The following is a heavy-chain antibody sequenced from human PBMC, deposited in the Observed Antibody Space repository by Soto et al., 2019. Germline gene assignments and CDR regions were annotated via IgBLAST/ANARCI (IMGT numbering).Heavy chain of an antibody. Sequence: GASVKVSFKASGGTFSSYAISWVRQAPGQGLEWMGGIIPIFGTANYAQKFQGRVTITADESTSTAYMELSSLRSEDTAVYYCARGDSGYSSSWYFDYWGQGTLVTVSS. CDR1: GGTFSSYA. CDR3: ARGDSGYSSSWYFDY. CDR2: IIPIFGTA. J-gene: IGHJ4*02. V-gene: IGHV1-69*01. D-gene: IGHD6-13*01.